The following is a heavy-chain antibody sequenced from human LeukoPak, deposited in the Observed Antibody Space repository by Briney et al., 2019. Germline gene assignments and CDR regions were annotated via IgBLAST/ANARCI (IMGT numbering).Heavy chain of an antibody. CDR3: ARRVYRDGYNYVD. D-gene: IGHD5-24*01. CDR1: GYSFTGYW. J-gene: IGHJ4*02. V-gene: IGHV5-51*01. Sequence: GESLKISCKGSGYSFTGYWIGWVRQMPGKGLEWMGIICPGDSDTRYSPSFQGQVTISADKSISTAYLQWSSLKASDTAMYYCARRVYRDGYNYVDWGQGTLVTVSS. CDR2: ICPGDSDT.